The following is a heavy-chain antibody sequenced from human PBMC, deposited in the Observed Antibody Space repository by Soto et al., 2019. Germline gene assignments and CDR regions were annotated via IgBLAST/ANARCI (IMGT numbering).Heavy chain of an antibody. J-gene: IGHJ6*02. CDR3: VXQRTVTQFDYYYGMDV. D-gene: IGHD4-17*01. CDR1: GFTFSSYA. Sequence: LRLSCAASGFTFSSYAMSWVRQAPGKGLEGVSGIGGSGGSTYYADSVKGRFTISRDNSXTXXXXQXNXLXXXXTAXYYCVXQRTVTQFDYYYGMDVWGQGTTVTVSS. CDR2: IGGSGGST. V-gene: IGHV3-23*01.